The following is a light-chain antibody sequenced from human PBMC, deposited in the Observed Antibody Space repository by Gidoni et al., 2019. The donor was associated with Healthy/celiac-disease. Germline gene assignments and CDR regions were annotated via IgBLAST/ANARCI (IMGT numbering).Light chain of an antibody. CDR2: AAS. V-gene: IGKV1-39*01. J-gene: IGKJ1*01. Sequence: IQLPQSPSSLSASVGDRVTITCRASQSISSYLNWYQQKQGKAPKLLNYAASSLQSGDPRFSGRGSGTDFTLTSSSLQPEDVATYYCQQSYRTPRTFGQXTKVEIK. CDR3: QQSYRTPRT. CDR1: QSISSY.